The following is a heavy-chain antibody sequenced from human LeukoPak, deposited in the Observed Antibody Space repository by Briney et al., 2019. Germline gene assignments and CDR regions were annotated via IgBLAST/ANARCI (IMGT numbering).Heavy chain of an antibody. CDR2: ISGSGGGT. CDR3: AKDSALGIYSSGWYPFDY. V-gene: IGHV3-23*01. CDR1: GFTFTSYA. Sequence: PGGSLRLSCPASGFTFTSYAMSWVRQAPGKGLDWVSTISGSGGGTYYADSVKGRFTISRDNSKNTLFLQMNSLRPEDTAIYYCAKDSALGIYSSGWYPFDYWGQGTLVTVSS. J-gene: IGHJ4*02. D-gene: IGHD6-19*01.